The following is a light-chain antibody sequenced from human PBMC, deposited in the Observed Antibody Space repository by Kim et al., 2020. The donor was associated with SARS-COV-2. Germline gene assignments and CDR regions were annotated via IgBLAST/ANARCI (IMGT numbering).Light chain of an antibody. J-gene: IGLJ3*02. Sequence: GKTVTISCTRSSGSIATNDVQWYQLRPGSSPTTVIYEDNQRPSGVPDRFSGSIDSSSNSASLTISGLKTEDEADYYCQSYDSSNQVFGGGTQLTVL. CDR1: SGSIATND. CDR3: QSYDSSNQV. CDR2: EDN. V-gene: IGLV6-57*01.